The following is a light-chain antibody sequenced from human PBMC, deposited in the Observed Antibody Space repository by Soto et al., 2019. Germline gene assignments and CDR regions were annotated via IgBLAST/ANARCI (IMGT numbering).Light chain of an antibody. CDR1: QSVGSN. CDR3: QQYNNWPPWT. Sequence: ETVMTQSPATLSVSPGERATLSCRASQSVGSNLAWYQQKPGQAPRLLIYGASTRATGIPARFSGSGSGTDFTLTITSLQSEDFAVYYCQQYNNWPPWTFGQGTKVEIK. V-gene: IGKV3-15*01. CDR2: GAS. J-gene: IGKJ1*01.